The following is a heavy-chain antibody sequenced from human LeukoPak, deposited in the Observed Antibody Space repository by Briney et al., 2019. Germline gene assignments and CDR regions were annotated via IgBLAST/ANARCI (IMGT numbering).Heavy chain of an antibody. J-gene: IGHJ4*02. V-gene: IGHV4-59*01. CDR3: ARGVVAAPQTFDY. CDR2: IYYSGST. Sequence: SETLFLTCTVSGGSISSYYWSWIRQPPGKGLEWIGYIYYSGSTNYNPSLKSRVTISVDTSKDQFSLKLSSVTAADTAVYYCARGVVAAPQTFDYWGQGTLVAVSS. D-gene: IGHD2-15*01. CDR1: GGSISSYY.